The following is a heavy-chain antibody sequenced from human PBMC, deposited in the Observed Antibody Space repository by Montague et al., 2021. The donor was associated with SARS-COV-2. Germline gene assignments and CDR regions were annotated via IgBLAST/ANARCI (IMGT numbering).Heavy chain of an antibody. CDR1: GGSINGYY. J-gene: IGHJ4*02. CDR3: ARLRTGSYVFDY. D-gene: IGHD1-26*01. Sequence: SETLSLTCTVSGGSINGYYWSWIRQSPGKGLDWIGYIHYTGNTNYNPSPKGRVTISLDTSKSQFSLRLSSVTAADTAVYSCARLRTGSYVFDYWGQGTLVTVSS. CDR2: IHYTGNT. V-gene: IGHV4-59*08.